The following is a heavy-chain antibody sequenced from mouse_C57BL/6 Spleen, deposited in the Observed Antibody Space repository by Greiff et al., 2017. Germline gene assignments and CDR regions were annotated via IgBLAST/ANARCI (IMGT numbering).Heavy chain of an antibody. CDR1: GYTFTSYW. D-gene: IGHD4-1*01. J-gene: IGHJ1*03. CDR3: ARGNWDAYWYFDV. Sequence: QVQLQQPGAELVRPGSSVKLSCKASGYTFTSYWMDWVKQRPGQGLEWIGNIYPSDSETHYTQKFKDKATLTVDKSSSTAYMQLSSLTSEDSAVYYCARGNWDAYWYFDVWGTGTTVTVSS. V-gene: IGHV1-61*01. CDR2: IYPSDSET.